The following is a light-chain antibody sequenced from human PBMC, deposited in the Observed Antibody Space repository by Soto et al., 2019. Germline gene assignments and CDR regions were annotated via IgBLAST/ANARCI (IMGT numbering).Light chain of an antibody. J-gene: IGLJ2*01. CDR1: SSDVGGYNY. Sequence: QSALTQPASVSGSPGQSIAISCTGTSSDVGGYNYVSWYQQRPGKAPKLIIYDVYYRPSGVSDRFSGSKSGNTASLIISGLQAEDDGDYYCNSYTGGSTHVVFGGGTKLTVL. V-gene: IGLV2-14*01. CDR2: DVY. CDR3: NSYTGGSTHVV.